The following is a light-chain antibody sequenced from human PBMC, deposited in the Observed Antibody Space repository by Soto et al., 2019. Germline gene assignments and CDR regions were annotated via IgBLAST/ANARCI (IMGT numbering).Light chain of an antibody. CDR2: GNS. CDR1: SSNIGAGYD. J-gene: IGLJ2*01. Sequence: QSVLTQPPSVSGAPGQRVTISCTGSSSNIGAGYDVHWYQQLPGTAPKLLIYGNSNRPSGVPDRFSGSKSGTSASLAITGLQAEDEAVYYCQSYDRSLSGSSVVFGGGTKLTVL. CDR3: QSYDRSLSGSSVV. V-gene: IGLV1-40*01.